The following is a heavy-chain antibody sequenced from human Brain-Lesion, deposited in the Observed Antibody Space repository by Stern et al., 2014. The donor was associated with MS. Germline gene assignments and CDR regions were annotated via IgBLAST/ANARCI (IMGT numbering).Heavy chain of an antibody. D-gene: IGHD5-18*01. V-gene: IGHV4-61*02. J-gene: IGHJ5*01. CDR3: ARASAPLYSGNWFGS. CDR2: IHASWIS. Sequence: QLQLQESGPGLAMPSQTLSVTRTLSCDSISRDNYFWSWLWQAPGKRLERIGCIHASWISFYNPSFKSRVTLTVDPSKTQFSLKLNSVTAEDTDVYYCARASAPLYSGNWFGSWGQGTLVSVSS. CDR1: CDSISRDNYF.